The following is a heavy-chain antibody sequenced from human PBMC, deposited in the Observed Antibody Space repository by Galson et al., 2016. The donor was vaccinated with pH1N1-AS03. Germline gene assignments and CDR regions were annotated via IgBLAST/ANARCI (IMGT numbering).Heavy chain of an antibody. Sequence: ETLSLTCAVSGGSVSDNNWWSWVRQPPGKGLEWIGEVYRSGSTNYNPSPRSRVTISLDKSKNQLSLRLTSVTAADTAVYFCASAGYHTPGYHYWGQGALVTVSS. J-gene: IGHJ4*02. CDR2: VYRSGST. D-gene: IGHD3-16*02. CDR3: ASAGYHTPGYHY. CDR1: GGSVSDNNW. V-gene: IGHV4-4*01.